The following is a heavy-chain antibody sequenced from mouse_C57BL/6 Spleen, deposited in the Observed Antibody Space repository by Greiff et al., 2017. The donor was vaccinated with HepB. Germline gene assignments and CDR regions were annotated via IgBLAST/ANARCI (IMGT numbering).Heavy chain of an antibody. CDR2: ISSGGDYI. CDR3: TRENHYYYAMDY. Sequence: VMLVESGEGLVKPGGSLKLSCAASGFTFSSYAMSWVRQTPEKRLEWVAYISSGGDYIYYADTVKGRFTISRDNARNTLYLQMSSLKSEDTAMYYCTRENHYYYAMDYWGQGTSVTVSS. V-gene: IGHV5-9-1*02. J-gene: IGHJ4*01. CDR1: GFTFSSYA.